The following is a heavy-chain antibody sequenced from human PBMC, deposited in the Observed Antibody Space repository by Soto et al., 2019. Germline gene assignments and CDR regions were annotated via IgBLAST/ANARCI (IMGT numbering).Heavy chain of an antibody. J-gene: IGHJ6*02. Sequence: GESLNISCKGSGYSFTSYWIGWVRQMPGKGLEWMGIIYPGDSDTRYSPSFQGQVTISADKSISTAYLQWSSLKASDTAMYYCASQSVDLGGSEHYYYYGMDVWGQGATVTVSS. V-gene: IGHV5-51*01. D-gene: IGHD2-15*01. CDR3: ASQSVDLGGSEHYYYYGMDV. CDR1: GYSFTSYW. CDR2: IYPGDSDT.